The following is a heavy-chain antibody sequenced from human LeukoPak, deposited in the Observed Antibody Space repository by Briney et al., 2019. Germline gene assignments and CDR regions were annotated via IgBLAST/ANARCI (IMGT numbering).Heavy chain of an antibody. D-gene: IGHD2-8*01. Sequence: GGSLRLSCAASGFTFSSYAMSWVRQAPGKGLEWVSAISGSGGSTYYADSVKGRFTISRGNSKNTQYLQMNSLRAEDTAVYYCAKDLLYRYFDYWGQGTLVTVSS. CDR3: AKDLLYRYFDY. J-gene: IGHJ4*02. V-gene: IGHV3-23*01. CDR2: ISGSGGST. CDR1: GFTFSSYA.